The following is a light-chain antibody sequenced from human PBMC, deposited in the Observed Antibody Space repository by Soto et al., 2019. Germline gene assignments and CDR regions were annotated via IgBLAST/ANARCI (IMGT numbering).Light chain of an antibody. CDR2: DVS. J-gene: IGLJ1*01. Sequence: QSALTQPPSVSGYPGQSVAISCTGTSSDIGTYNRVSWYQQPPGTAPKLIIFDVSNRPSGVPDRFSGSKSGNTASLTISGLQAEDEADYYCSSFTSSNTYVFATGTKVTVL. V-gene: IGLV2-18*02. CDR3: SSFTSSNTYV. CDR1: SSDIGTYNR.